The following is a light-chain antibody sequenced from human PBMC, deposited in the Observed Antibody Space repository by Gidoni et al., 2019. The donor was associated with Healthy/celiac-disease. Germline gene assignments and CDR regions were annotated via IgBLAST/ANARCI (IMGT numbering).Light chain of an antibody. CDR3: CSYAGSYTL. J-gene: IGLJ2*01. Sequence: QSALTQPRSVSGSPGQSVTISCTGTSSDVGGYNYVSWYQQHPGKAPTLMIYDVSKRPSGVPDRFSGSKSGNTASMTISGLQAEDEAEYYCCSYAGSYTLFGGGTKLTVL. V-gene: IGLV2-11*01. CDR2: DVS. CDR1: SSDVGGYNY.